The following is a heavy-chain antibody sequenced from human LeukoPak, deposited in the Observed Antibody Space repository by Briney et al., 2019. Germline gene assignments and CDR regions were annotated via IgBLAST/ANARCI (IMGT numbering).Heavy chain of an antibody. D-gene: IGHD7-27*01. Sequence: SETLSLTCTVSGGSISSYYWSRIRQPPGKGLEWIGYIYYSGSTNYNPSLKSRVTISVDTSKNQFSLKLSSVTAADTAVYYRARLGPLGPWYVDCWGQGTLVTVSS. J-gene: IGHJ4*02. CDR3: ARLGPLGPWYVDC. CDR1: GGSISSYY. CDR2: IYYSGST. V-gene: IGHV4-59*08.